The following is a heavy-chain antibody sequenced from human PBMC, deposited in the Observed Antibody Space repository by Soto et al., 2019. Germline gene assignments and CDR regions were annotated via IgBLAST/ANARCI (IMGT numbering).Heavy chain of an antibody. Sequence: PGESLKISCKGSGYTFTNYWIGWVRQMPGKGLEWMGIIYPGDSDTRYRPSLLGQVTISADKSISTAYLQWSSLKASDTAIYYCARAIEMATIGWFDPWGQGTLVTAPQ. V-gene: IGHV5-51*01. CDR1: GYTFTNYW. J-gene: IGHJ5*02. CDR3: ARAIEMATIGWFDP. D-gene: IGHD5-12*01. CDR2: IYPGDSDT.